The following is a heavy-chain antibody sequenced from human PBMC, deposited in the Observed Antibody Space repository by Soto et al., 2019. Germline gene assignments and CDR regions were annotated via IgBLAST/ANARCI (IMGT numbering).Heavy chain of an antibody. J-gene: IGHJ4*02. CDR3: ARVFPDGWVEPGVVRGYLDT. CDR1: ADSFSSYG. V-gene: IGHV1-69*01. CDR2: IIPIFGTT. D-gene: IGHD3-3*01. Sequence: QVQLVQSGAEVKEPGSAVKVSCKAPADSFSSYGISWVRQAPGQGLESMGGIIPIFGTTNYAEKFQGRVTITADESTNTAYKELSSLRSEDTALYYCARVFPDGWVEPGVVRGYLDTWGRGTLVTVSS.